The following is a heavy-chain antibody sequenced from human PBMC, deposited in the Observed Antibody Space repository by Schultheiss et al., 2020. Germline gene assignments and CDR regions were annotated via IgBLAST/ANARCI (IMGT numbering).Heavy chain of an antibody. D-gene: IGHD3-9*01. J-gene: IGHJ4*02. CDR3: VRIHYDILTGPTDYFDY. CDR2: IDWDDDK. V-gene: IGHV2-70*11. Sequence: QTLSLTCTFSGFSRSTSGMCVSWIRQPPGKALEWLARIDWDDDKYYSTSLKTRLTISKDTSKNQVVLTMTNMDPVDTATYYCVRIHYDILTGPTDYFDYWGQETLVIV. CDR1: GFSRSTSGMC.